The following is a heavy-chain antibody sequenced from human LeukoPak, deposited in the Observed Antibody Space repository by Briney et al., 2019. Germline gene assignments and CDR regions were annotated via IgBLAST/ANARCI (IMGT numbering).Heavy chain of an antibody. CDR1: GFTFSSYA. CDR3: AKDISAEIVVVPAAIYPSSGAFDI. J-gene: IGHJ3*02. Sequence: GGSLRLSCAASGFTFSSYAMSWARQAPGKGLEWVSAISSSGGSTYYADSVKGRFTTSRDNSKNTLYLQMNSLRAEDTALYYCAKDISAEIVVVPAAIYPSSGAFDIWGQGTMVTVSS. V-gene: IGHV3-23*01. D-gene: IGHD2-2*01. CDR2: ISSSGGST.